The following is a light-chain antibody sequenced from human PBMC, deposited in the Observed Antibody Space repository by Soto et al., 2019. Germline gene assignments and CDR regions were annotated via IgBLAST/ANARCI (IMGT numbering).Light chain of an antibody. V-gene: IGKV1-5*01. Sequence: IHMTPSPSTLYSSVGDRVSITCRPSQRVDRYLAWYQQKPGKSPQLLIYDVSRLESGVPSRFSGSGSGTEFTLTISSLQPDDFTTYYCQQYKDYTWTFGQGTKVDIK. CDR3: QQYKDYTWT. J-gene: IGKJ1*01. CDR1: QRVDRY. CDR2: DVS.